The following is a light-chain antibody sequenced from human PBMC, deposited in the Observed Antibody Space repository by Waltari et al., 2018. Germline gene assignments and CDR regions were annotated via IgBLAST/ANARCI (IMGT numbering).Light chain of an antibody. CDR3: SSYTKSTTQG. CDR2: EVS. V-gene: IGLV2-14*01. Sequence: QSALSQSASVFVSPGASITIFCAGTHSAIGSYNFVSWYQQHPNKVPKLVLYEVSTRPSGVSNSFSGCKSGNTAFLTISGLQAEDEAEYYCSSYTKSTTQGFGTGTTVTVL. J-gene: IGLJ1*01. CDR1: HSAIGSYNF.